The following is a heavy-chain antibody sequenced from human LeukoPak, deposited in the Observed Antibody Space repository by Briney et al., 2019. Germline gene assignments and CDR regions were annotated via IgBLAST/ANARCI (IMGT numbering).Heavy chain of an antibody. CDR2: IKSKTDGGTT. J-gene: IGHJ4*02. CDR1: GFTFSNAW. D-gene: IGHD3-10*01. CDR3: TTWRSFGELNY. Sequence: GGSLRLSCAASGFTFSNAWMSWVRQAPGKGLEWVSRIKSKTDGGTTDYAAPVKGRFTISRDDSKNTLYLQMNSLKTEDTAVYYCTTWRSFGELNYWGQGTLVTVSS. V-gene: IGHV3-15*01.